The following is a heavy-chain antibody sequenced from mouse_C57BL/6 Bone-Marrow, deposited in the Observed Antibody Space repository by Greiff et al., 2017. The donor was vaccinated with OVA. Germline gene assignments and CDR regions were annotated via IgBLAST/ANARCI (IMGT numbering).Heavy chain of an antibody. Sequence: EVNVVESGGDLVKPGGSLKLSCAASGFTFSSYGMSWVRQTPDKRLEWVATISSGGSYTYYPDSVKGRFTISRDNAKNTLYLQMSSLKSEDTAMYYCGITTVVERGYWGQGTTLTVSS. D-gene: IGHD1-1*01. J-gene: IGHJ2*01. CDR3: GITTVVERGY. CDR1: GFTFSSYG. CDR2: ISSGGSYT. V-gene: IGHV5-6*01.